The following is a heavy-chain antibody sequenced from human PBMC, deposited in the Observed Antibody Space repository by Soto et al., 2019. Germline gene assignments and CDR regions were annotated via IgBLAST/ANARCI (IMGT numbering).Heavy chain of an antibody. CDR3: ARVPSPFDYYYAMDV. J-gene: IGHJ6*02. D-gene: IGHD3-16*01. Sequence: ALSLTCNVSGGNVSSGSKYCSWIRRPPGKGLEWIGYIFSSGTTYYNPSLKSRLTMSLDASQNQFSLKLNSLTDADTAVYFCARVPSPFDYYYAMDVWGQGTTVTVSS. CDR1: GGNVSSGSKY. CDR2: IFSSGTT. V-gene: IGHV4-30-4*01.